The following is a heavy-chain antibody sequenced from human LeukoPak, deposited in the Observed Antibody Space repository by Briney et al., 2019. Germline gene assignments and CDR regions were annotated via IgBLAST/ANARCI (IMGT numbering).Heavy chain of an antibody. Sequence: SETLSLTCTVSGGSISSSSDYWGWIRQAPGKGLEWIGSIYYHENTYYNSSLKSRVTISVDTSKNQFSLKLNSVTAADTAVYFCARRAYSAAYWKHFDYWGQGTLVAVSS. D-gene: IGHD1-1*01. CDR3: ARRAYSAAYWKHFDY. CDR1: GGSISSSSDY. CDR2: IYYHENT. V-gene: IGHV4-39*01. J-gene: IGHJ4*02.